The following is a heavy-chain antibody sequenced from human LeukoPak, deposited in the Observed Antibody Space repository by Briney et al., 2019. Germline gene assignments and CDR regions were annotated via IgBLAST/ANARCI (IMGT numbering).Heavy chain of an antibody. V-gene: IGHV3-33*06. CDR2: IWNDGNNK. CDR3: AKDLRVARL. CDR1: GFTFSSYG. J-gene: IGHJ4*02. D-gene: IGHD2-15*01. Sequence: GGSLRLSCAASGFTFSSYGMHWVRQAPGKGLEWVAVIWNDGNNKYYADSVKGRFTISRDNSKNTLFLQMNSLRAEDTAIYYCAKDLRVARLWGQGTLVTVSS.